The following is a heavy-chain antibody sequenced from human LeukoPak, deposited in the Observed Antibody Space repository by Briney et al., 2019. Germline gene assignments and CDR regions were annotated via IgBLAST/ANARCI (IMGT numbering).Heavy chain of an antibody. Sequence: PSETLSLTCTVSGGSISSGGYYWSWIRQHPGKGLEWIGYIYYSGSTCYNPSLKSRVTISVDTSKNQFSLKLSSVTAADTAVYYCARDTEIWSGLPRLSDWGQGTLVTVSS. CDR3: ARDTEIWSGLPRLSD. J-gene: IGHJ4*02. CDR1: GGSISSGGYY. V-gene: IGHV4-31*03. D-gene: IGHD3-3*01. CDR2: IYYSGST.